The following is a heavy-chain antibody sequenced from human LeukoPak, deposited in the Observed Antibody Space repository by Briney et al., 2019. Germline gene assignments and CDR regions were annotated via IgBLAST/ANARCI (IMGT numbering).Heavy chain of an antibody. CDR3: ARDKYYDSSGLNDY. V-gene: IGHV3-23*01. D-gene: IGHD3-22*01. J-gene: IGHJ4*02. CDR1: GFTFSSYA. CDR2: ISSGGSST. Sequence: GGSLRLSCAASGFTFSSYAMSWVRQAPEKGLEWVSVISSGGSSTYYADSVKGRFTISRDNSKNTLYLQTDSLRAEDTAVYYCARDKYYDSSGLNDYWGQGTLVTVSS.